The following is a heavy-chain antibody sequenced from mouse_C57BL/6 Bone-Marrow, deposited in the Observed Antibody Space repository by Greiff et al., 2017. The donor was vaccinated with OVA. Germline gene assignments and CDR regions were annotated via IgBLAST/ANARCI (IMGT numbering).Heavy chain of an antibody. CDR2: IYPGDGDT. J-gene: IGHJ3*01. CDR1: GYAFSSSW. D-gene: IGHD1-1*01. Sequence: QVQLQQSGPELVKPGASVKISCKASGYAFSSSWMNWVKQRPGKGLEWIGRIYPGDGDTNYNGKFKGKATLTADKSSSTAYMQLSSLTSEDSAVYFCARYDYGSPYWGQGTLVTVSA. V-gene: IGHV1-82*01. CDR3: ARYDYGSPY.